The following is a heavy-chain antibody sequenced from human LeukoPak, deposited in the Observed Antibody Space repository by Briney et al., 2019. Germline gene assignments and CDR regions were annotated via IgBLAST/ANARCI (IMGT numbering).Heavy chain of an antibody. V-gene: IGHV1-8*02. J-gene: IGHJ4*02. CDR1: GYTFTGYY. Sequence: ASVKVSCKASGYTFTGYYMHWVRQAPGQGLEWMGWMNPNSGNTGYAQKFQGRVTMTRNTSISTAYMELSSLRSEDTAVYYCARGIAAADYWGQGTLVTISS. D-gene: IGHD6-13*01. CDR2: MNPNSGNT. CDR3: ARGIAAADY.